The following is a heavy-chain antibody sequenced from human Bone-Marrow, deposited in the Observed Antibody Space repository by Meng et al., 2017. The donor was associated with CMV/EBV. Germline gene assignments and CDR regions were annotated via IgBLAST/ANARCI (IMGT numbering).Heavy chain of an antibody. Sequence: SVKVSCKASGGTFSSYAISWVRQAPGQGLEWMGGIIPNFGTANYAQKFQGRVTITTDESTSTAYTELSSLRSEDTAVYYCARVLRDIVVVPAARGGMDVWGQGTTVTVSS. CDR3: ARVLRDIVVVPAARGGMDV. CDR2: IIPNFGTA. J-gene: IGHJ6*02. CDR1: GGTFSSYA. D-gene: IGHD2-2*01. V-gene: IGHV1-69*05.